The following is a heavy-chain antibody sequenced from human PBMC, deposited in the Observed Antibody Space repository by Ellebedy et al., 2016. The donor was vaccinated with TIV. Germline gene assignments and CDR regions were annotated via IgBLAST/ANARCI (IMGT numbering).Heavy chain of an antibody. CDR3: VKGVAVVAFYYYGMDV. CDR2: LSSNGGST. CDR1: GFTFSSYA. Sequence: PGGSLRLSCSASGFTFSSYAMHWVRQAPGKGMEYDSALSSNGGSTYYADSVKGRFTISRDNSKNTLYLQMSSLRAEDTAVYYCVKGVAVVAFYYYGMDVWGQGTTVTVSS. D-gene: IGHD6-19*01. J-gene: IGHJ6*02. V-gene: IGHV3-64D*06.